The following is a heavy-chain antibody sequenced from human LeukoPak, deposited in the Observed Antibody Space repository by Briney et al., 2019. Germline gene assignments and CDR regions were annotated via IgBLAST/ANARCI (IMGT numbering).Heavy chain of an antibody. CDR3: ARELHVERDDY. Sequence: GASVKVSCKASGFVFTSYGFTWVRQAPGQGLGWMGWISANDGKIHYSERHQGRVTMTTDTVTSTAYMELRSLRSDDTAVYYCARELHVERDDYWGQGTLVTVSS. CDR1: GFVFTSYG. D-gene: IGHD1-1*01. CDR2: ISANDGKI. V-gene: IGHV1-18*01. J-gene: IGHJ4*02.